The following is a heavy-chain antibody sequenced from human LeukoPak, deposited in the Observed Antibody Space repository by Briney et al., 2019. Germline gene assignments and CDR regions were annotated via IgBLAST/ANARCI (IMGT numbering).Heavy chain of an antibody. Sequence: GESLKISCKGSGYSFTSYWIGWVRQMPGKGLEWMGIIYPGDSDTRYSPSFQGQVTISADKSISTAYLQWSSLKASDTAMYYCARPRDFLTGYFRPHSAFDIWGQGTMVTVSS. D-gene: IGHD3-9*01. CDR1: GYSFTSYW. J-gene: IGHJ3*02. CDR3: ARPRDFLTGYFRPHSAFDI. CDR2: IYPGDSDT. V-gene: IGHV5-51*01.